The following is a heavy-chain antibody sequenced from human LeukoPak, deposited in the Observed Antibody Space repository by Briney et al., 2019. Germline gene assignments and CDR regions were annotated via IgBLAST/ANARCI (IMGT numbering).Heavy chain of an antibody. CDR2: IIPIFGTA. CDR1: GGTFSSYA. V-gene: IGHV1-69*13. D-gene: IGHD2-21*02. J-gene: IGHJ3*02. CDR3: ANDHAYCGGDCYSKNPFDI. Sequence: SVKVSCKASGGTFSSYAISWVRQAPGQGLEWMGGIIPIFGTANYAQKFQGRVTITADESTSTAYMELSSLRSEDTAVYYCANDHAYCGGDCYSKNPFDIWGQGTTVTVSS.